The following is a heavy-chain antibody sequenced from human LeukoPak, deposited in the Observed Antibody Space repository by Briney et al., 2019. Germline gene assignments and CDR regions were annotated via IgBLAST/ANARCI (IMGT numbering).Heavy chain of an antibody. V-gene: IGHV3-23*01. CDR2: ISTSGGTT. CDR1: GFTFGSYT. CDR3: AVMHRYYDGSGYWVQ. J-gene: IGHJ4*02. Sequence: GGSLRLSCAASGFTFGSYTMSWVRQAPGKGLEWVSGISTSGGTTSYAESVKGRFTVSRDNPRNTLYMEMNSLRDEDTAVYYCAVMHRYYDGSGYWVQWGQGTLVTVSS. D-gene: IGHD3-22*01.